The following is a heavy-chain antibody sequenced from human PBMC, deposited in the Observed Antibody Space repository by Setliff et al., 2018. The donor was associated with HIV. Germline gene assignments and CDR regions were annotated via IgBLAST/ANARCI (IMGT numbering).Heavy chain of an antibody. CDR3: ARLFYDYWSGFYSGDY. Sequence: ASVKVSCKASGYTFTVYYLHWLRQAPGQGLEWMGWMNPNSGGTNYAQKFQGRVTMTRDTSINTAFMELNSLRSDDTAVYYCARLFYDYWSGFYSGDYWGQGTLVT. CDR2: MNPNSGGT. V-gene: IGHV1-2*02. J-gene: IGHJ4*02. CDR1: GYTFTVYY. D-gene: IGHD3-3*01.